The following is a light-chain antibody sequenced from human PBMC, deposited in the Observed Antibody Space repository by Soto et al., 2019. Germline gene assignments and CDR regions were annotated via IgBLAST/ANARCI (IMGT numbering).Light chain of an antibody. CDR2: GVS. CDR1: SSDVGDYNY. Sequence: QSGLTQPASVSGSPGQSITISCTGASSDVGDYNYVSWYQQHPGKAPKLIIYGVSDRPSGISHRFSGSKSGNTASLTISGLQAEDEADYYCSSYTRTNTLIFGGGTKVTVL. V-gene: IGLV2-14*03. J-gene: IGLJ2*01. CDR3: SSYTRTNTLI.